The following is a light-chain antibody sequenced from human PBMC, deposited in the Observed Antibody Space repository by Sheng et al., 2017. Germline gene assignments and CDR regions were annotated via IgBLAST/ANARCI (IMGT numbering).Light chain of an antibody. CDR3: QQRSVWVT. CDR1: QSVSNY. V-gene: IGKV3-11*01. Sequence: EIVLTQSPATLSLSPGERATLSCRASQSVSNYLAWYQQKPGQAPRLVMYDASNRATGIPARFSGSGVWDRLRSHHQQPRALKDFGVYYCQQRSVWVTFGGGTKVEI. CDR2: DAS. J-gene: IGKJ4*01.